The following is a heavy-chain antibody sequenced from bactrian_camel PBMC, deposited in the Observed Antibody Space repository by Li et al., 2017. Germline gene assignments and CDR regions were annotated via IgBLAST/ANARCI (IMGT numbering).Heavy chain of an antibody. CDR2: IRADGRT. CDR3: AAGGSGAAWSLQSTSPFQY. Sequence: HVQLVESGGDSVEVGGSLRLSCAYSGITARNYCMGWFRQAPGKEREGVAGIRADGRTTYIDSVKGRFTISKDNAKNTLYLQMNSLKPEDTAVYYCAAGGSGAAWSLQSTSPFQYWGQGTQVTVS. D-gene: IGHD2*01. J-gene: IGHJ4*01. CDR1: GITARNYC. V-gene: IGHV3S55*01.